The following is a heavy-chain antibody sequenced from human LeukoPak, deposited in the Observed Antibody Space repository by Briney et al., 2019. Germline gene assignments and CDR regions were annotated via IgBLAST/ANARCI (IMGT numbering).Heavy chain of an antibody. J-gene: IGHJ4*02. V-gene: IGHV1-46*01. Sequence: ASVKVSCKASGYTFTSYYMHWVRQAPGQGLEWMGIINPSGGSTSYPQKFQGRVTMTRDTSTSTVYMELSSLRSEDTAVYYCARDEPNLPTVSIYDFWSGYYDYWGQGTLVTVSS. CDR2: INPSGGST. CDR1: GYTFTSYY. D-gene: IGHD3-3*01. CDR3: ARDEPNLPTVSIYDFWSGYYDY.